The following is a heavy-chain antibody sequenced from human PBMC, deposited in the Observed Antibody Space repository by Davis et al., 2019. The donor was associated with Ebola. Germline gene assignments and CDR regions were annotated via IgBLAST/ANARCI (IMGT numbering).Heavy chain of an antibody. CDR1: GYTFTAFA. CDR3: AREGGPVTAQDPPDYLNH. J-gene: IGHJ4*02. V-gene: IGHV1-3*01. Sequence: ASVKVSCKASGYTFTAFALHWVRQAPGQGLEWMGWINAGNGDTRYSQKFQDRVTINTDTSATTLYIELSSLTSEDTAVYYCAREGGPVTAQDPPDYLNHWGQGTLVTVSS. CDR2: INAGNGDT. D-gene: IGHD2-21*02.